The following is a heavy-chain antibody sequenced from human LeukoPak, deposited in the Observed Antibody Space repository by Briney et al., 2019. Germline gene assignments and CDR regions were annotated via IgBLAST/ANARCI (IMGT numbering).Heavy chain of an antibody. D-gene: IGHD6-13*01. J-gene: IGHJ4*02. Sequence: SETLSLTCTVSGGSISSGGYCWSWIRQPPGKGLEWIGYIYHSGSTYYNPSLKSRVTISVDTSKNQFSLKLSSVTAADTAVHYCARYAQTPGIVAELELDYWGQGTLVTVSS. CDR3: ARYAQTPGIVAELELDY. V-gene: IGHV4-30-2*01. CDR1: GGSISSGGYC. CDR2: IYHSGST.